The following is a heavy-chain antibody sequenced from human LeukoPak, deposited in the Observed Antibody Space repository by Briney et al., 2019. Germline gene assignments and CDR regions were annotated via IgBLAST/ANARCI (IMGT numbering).Heavy chain of an antibody. CDR1: GGTFSSYT. J-gene: IGHJ4*02. V-gene: IGHV1-69*04. CDR2: IIPILGIA. D-gene: IGHD3-22*01. Sequence: SVKVSCKASGGTFSSYTISWVRQAPGPGLEWMGRIIPILGIANYAQKFQGRVTITADKSTSIAYMELSSLRSEDTAVYYCARDNYYDSSGYYGYFDYWGQGTLVTVSS. CDR3: ARDNYYDSSGYYGYFDY.